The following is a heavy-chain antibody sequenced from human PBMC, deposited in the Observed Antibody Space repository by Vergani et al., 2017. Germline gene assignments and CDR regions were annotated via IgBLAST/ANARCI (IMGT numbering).Heavy chain of an antibody. Sequence: QVQLVQSGAEVKKPGSSVKVSCKASGGTFSSYAISWVRQAPGQGLEWMGGIIPILGTANYAQKFQGRVTITADESTSTAYMELSSLRSEDTAVYYCATSYGSGSYYRDDHNWFDPWGQGTLVTVSS. CDR3: ATSYGSGSYYRDDHNWFDP. D-gene: IGHD3-10*01. J-gene: IGHJ5*02. V-gene: IGHV1-69*01. CDR1: GGTFSSYA. CDR2: IIPILGTA.